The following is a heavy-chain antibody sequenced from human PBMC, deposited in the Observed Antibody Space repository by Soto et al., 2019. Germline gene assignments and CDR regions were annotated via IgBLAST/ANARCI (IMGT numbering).Heavy chain of an antibody. D-gene: IGHD3-3*01. CDR1: GFTFSSYS. J-gene: IGHJ5*02. CDR2: ISSSSSYI. Sequence: EVQLVESGGGLVKPGGSLRLSCAASGFTFSSYSMNWVRQAPGKGLEWVSSISSSSSYIYYADSVKGRFTISRDNAKNPLYLQMNSLRAEDKAVYYCARGSREYDFWSGYYNHWFDPWGQGTLVTVSS. CDR3: ARGSREYDFWSGYYNHWFDP. V-gene: IGHV3-21*01.